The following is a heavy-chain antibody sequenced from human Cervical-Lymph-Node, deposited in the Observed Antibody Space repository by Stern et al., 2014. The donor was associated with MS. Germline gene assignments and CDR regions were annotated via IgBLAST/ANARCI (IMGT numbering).Heavy chain of an antibody. D-gene: IGHD2-2*01. CDR1: GGSISSSSYY. Sequence: QVQLQESGPGLVKPSETLSLTCTVSGGSISSSSYYGAWIRQPPGKGLEWIGSIYYGGTTYYNTSLKSRVTISVDTSKNQFSLKLTSVTAADTAVYYCARQGAYCSSTSCYDFDYWGQGTLVTVSS. CDR3: ARQGAYCSSTSCYDFDY. J-gene: IGHJ4*02. CDR2: IYYGGTT. V-gene: IGHV4-39*01.